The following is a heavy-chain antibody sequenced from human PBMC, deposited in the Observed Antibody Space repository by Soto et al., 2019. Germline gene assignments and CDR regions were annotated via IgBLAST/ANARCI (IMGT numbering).Heavy chain of an antibody. J-gene: IGHJ4*02. V-gene: IGHV1-2*04. CDR1: GYTFTGYY. D-gene: IGHD6-13*01. Sequence: ASVKVSCKASGYTFTGYYIHWVRQAPGQGLEWMGWINPNSGDTNYAQKFQGWVTMTRDTSISTAYMELSRLRSDDTAVYYCAREMVRPMSIAAAGTTQPVFDYWGQGTLVTVSS. CDR3: AREMVRPMSIAAAGTTQPVFDY. CDR2: INPNSGDT.